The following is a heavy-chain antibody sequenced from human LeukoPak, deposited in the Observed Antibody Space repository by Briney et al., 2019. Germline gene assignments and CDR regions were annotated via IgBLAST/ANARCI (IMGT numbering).Heavy chain of an antibody. CDR2: ISRSGSTK. J-gene: IGHJ4*02. Sequence: GGSLRLSCAASGFTFSSYNMNWVRQAPGKGLEWVSSISRSGSTKYYADSVKGRFTISRDNAKNSLFLQMNSLRVEDTAVYYCARDLYSGSYYDFDYWGQGTLVTVSS. D-gene: IGHD1-26*01. V-gene: IGHV3-48*04. CDR3: ARDLYSGSYYDFDY. CDR1: GFTFSSYN.